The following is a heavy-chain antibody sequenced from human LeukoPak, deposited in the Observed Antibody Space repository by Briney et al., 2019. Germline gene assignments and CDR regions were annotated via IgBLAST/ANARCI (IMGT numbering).Heavy chain of an antibody. CDR3: AGMRITTPTVRTLDY. V-gene: IGHV4-39*07. CDR2: VYYTGST. J-gene: IGHJ4*02. Sequence: PSETLSLTCTVSGDSISSSTYYWGWIRQPPGKGLEWIGSVYYTGSTYYNPSLKSRVTMSVDTSNNQFSLKLSSVTAADTAVYYCAGMRITTPTVRTLDYWGQGTLVTVSS. D-gene: IGHD1-14*01. CDR1: GDSISSSTYY.